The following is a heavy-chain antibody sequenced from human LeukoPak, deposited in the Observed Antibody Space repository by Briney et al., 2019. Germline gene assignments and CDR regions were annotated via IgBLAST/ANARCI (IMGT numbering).Heavy chain of an antibody. D-gene: IGHD3-22*01. CDR3: ARNAGYSDLNY. CDR2: IYRSGAT. J-gene: IGHJ4*02. V-gene: IGHV4-4*02. CDR1: GDSFSSNNY. Sequence: PSETLSLTCTVSGDSFSSNNYWTWVRQPPGKGLEWIGEIYRSGATNYNPSLRGRVTVSLDKSKNQFSLRLNSVTAAGTAIYYCARNAGYSDLNYWGQGVLVTVSS.